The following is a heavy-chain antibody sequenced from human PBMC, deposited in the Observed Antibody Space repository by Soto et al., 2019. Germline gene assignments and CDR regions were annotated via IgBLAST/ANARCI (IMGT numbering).Heavy chain of an antibody. D-gene: IGHD4-17*01. V-gene: IGHV4-39*01. CDR2: IYYSGST. Sequence: QLQLQESGPALVKPSETLSLSCTVSGGSISRNTYYWGWIRQPPGKGLEWIGNIYYSGSTYYNPSLKSRVTISVDTSMNQFSLKLSSVTAADTAVYYCARLNYGDYPRFDYWVQGTLVTVSS. CDR3: ARLNYGDYPRFDY. J-gene: IGHJ4*02. CDR1: GGSISRNTYY.